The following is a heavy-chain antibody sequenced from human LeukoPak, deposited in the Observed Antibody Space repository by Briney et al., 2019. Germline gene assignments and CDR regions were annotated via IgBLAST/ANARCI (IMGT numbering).Heavy chain of an antibody. J-gene: IGHJ5*02. CDR1: GFTFSSYA. V-gene: IGHV3-23*01. CDR3: AKDRLIVAVAGNWFDP. Sequence: PGGSLRLSCAASGFTFSSYAMSWVRQAPGKGLEWVSAISGSGGSTYYADSVKGPSTISRDNSKNTLYLQMNSLRAEDTAVYYCAKDRLIVAVAGNWFDPWGQGTLVTVSS. CDR2: ISGSGGST. D-gene: IGHD6-19*01.